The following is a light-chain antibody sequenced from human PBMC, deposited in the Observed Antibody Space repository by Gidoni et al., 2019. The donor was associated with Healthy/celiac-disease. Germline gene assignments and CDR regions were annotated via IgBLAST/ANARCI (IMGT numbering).Light chain of an antibody. CDR1: QSVSSS. V-gene: IGKV3-11*01. CDR3: QQRSNWPRGT. CDR2: DAS. J-gene: IGKJ1*01. Sequence: EIVLTQSPSTLSLSPGERATLSCRASQSVSSSLAWYQQKPGQAPRLLIYDASNRATGSPARFSGSGSGTDFTLTISSLEPEDFAVYYCQQRSNWPRGTFXXXTKVEIK.